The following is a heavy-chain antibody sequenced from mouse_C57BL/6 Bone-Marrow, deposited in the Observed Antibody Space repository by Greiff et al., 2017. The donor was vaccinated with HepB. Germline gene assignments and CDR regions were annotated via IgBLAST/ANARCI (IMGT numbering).Heavy chain of an antibody. D-gene: IGHD1-1*01. Sequence: VQLQQSGPGLVQPSQSLSITCTVSGFSLTSYGVHWVRQSPGKGLEWLGVIWSGGSTDYNAAFISRLSISKDNSKSQVFFKMNSLQADDTAIYYCARNSGSYYYGSSSFFAYWGQGTLVTVSA. CDR3: ARNSGSYYYGSSSFFAY. V-gene: IGHV2-2*01. CDR2: IWSGGST. CDR1: GFSLTSYG. J-gene: IGHJ3*01.